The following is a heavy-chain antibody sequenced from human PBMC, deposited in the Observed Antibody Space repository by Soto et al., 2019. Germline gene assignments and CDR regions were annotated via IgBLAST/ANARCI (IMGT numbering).Heavy chain of an antibody. CDR2: ISYDGSNK. Sequence: QVQLVESGGGVVQPGRSLRLSCAASGFTFSSYAMHWVRQAPGKGLEWVAVISYDGSNKYYADSVKGRFTISRDNSKNTLYLQMTSLRAEDTAVYYCARDLSKWELLSPGYWGQGTLVTVSS. D-gene: IGHD1-26*01. CDR3: ARDLSKWELLSPGY. V-gene: IGHV3-30-3*01. CDR1: GFTFSSYA. J-gene: IGHJ4*02.